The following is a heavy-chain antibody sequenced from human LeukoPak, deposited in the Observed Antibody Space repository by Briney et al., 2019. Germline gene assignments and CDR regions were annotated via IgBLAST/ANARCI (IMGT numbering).Heavy chain of an antibody. Sequence: GGSLRLSCAASGFTVSSNYMSWVRQAPGKGLEWVSVIYSGGSTYYADSVKGRFTISRDSSKNTLYLQMNSLRAEDTAVYYCARVGYDSSGYNLWGQGTLVTVSS. CDR1: GFTVSSNY. V-gene: IGHV3-53*01. J-gene: IGHJ5*02. CDR2: IYSGGST. D-gene: IGHD3-22*01. CDR3: ARVGYDSSGYNL.